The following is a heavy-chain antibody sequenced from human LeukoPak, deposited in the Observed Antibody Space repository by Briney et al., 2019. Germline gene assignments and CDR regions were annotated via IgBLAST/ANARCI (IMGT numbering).Heavy chain of an antibody. Sequence: GGSLRLSCAASGFTFSDYYMGWIRRAPRKGLEWVSYIRGSGGDIHYADSVKGRFTISRDNAESSLYLQMNSLRAEDTAVYYCARDIVAAGLFFDYWGQGTLVTVSS. V-gene: IGHV3-11*04. CDR3: ARDIVAAGLFFDY. D-gene: IGHD6-13*01. CDR1: GFTFSDYY. J-gene: IGHJ4*02. CDR2: IRGSGGDI.